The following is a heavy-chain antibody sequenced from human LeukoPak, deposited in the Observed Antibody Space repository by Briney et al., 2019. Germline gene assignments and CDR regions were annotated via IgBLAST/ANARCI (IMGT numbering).Heavy chain of an antibody. Sequence: GASVKVSCKASGGTFSSYAISWVRQAPGQGLEWMGGIIPIFGTANYAQKFQGRVTITADESTSTAYMELSSLRSEDTAVYYCARELELLGGYYYGMDVWGQGTTVTVSS. CDR2: IIPIFGTA. CDR1: GGTFSSYA. D-gene: IGHD1-7*01. V-gene: IGHV1-69*13. CDR3: ARELELLGGYYYGMDV. J-gene: IGHJ6*02.